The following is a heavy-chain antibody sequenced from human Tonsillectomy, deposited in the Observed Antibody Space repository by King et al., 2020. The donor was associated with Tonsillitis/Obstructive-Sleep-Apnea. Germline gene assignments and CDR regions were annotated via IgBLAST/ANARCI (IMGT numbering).Heavy chain of an antibody. V-gene: IGHV3-43*01. CDR2: ISWDGGST. CDR3: SKASGRAYFYYMDV. J-gene: IGHJ6*03. CDR1: GFTFDDYT. Sequence: VQLVESGGVVVQPGGSLRLSCAASGFTFDDYTMHWVRQAPGKGLEWVSLISWDGGSTYYADSVRGRFTISRDNSKNSLYLQMNSLRTEDTALYYCSKASGRAYFYYMDVWGKGTTVTVSS. D-gene: IGHD3-10*01.